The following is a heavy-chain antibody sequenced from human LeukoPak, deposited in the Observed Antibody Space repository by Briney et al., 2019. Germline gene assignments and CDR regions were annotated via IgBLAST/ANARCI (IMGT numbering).Heavy chain of an antibody. CDR1: GFTFSSYW. Sequence: GGSLRLSCEASGFTFSSYWMHWVRPVPGKGLVWVSRINSDGSSTSYADSVKGRFTISRDNAKNTLYLQMNSLRAEDTAVYYCAELTSMVEQYWGQGTLVTVSS. V-gene: IGHV3-74*01. CDR3: AELTSMVEQY. D-gene: IGHD3-10*01. J-gene: IGHJ4*02. CDR2: INSDGSST.